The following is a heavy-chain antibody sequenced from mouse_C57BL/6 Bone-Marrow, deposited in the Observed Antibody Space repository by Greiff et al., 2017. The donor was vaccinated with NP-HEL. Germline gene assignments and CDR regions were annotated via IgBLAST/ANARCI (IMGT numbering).Heavy chain of an antibody. CDR2: INPSNGGT. V-gene: IGHV1-53*01. CDR1: GYTFTSYW. Sequence: VQLQQPGTELVKPGASVKLSCKAPGYTFTSYWMHWVKQRPGQGLEWIGNINPSNGGTNYNEKFKSKATLTVNKSSSTAYMQLSSLTSEDSAVYYCARTGSPYAMDYWGQGTSVTVSS. CDR3: ARTGSPYAMDY. J-gene: IGHJ4*01.